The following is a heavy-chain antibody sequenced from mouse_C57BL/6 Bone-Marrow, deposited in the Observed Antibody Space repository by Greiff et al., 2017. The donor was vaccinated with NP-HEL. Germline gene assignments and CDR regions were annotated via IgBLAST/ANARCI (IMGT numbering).Heavy chain of an antibody. V-gene: IGHV3-6*01. Sequence: EVKLMESGPGLVKPSQSLSLTCSVTGYSITSGYYWNWIRQFPGNQLEWMGYISYDGSNNYNPSLKNRISITRDTSKNQFFLKLNSVTTEDTATYYCARGGGYYVYWYFDVWGTGTTVTVSS. J-gene: IGHJ1*03. CDR1: GYSITSGYY. CDR3: ARGGGYYVYWYFDV. CDR2: ISYDGSN. D-gene: IGHD2-3*01.